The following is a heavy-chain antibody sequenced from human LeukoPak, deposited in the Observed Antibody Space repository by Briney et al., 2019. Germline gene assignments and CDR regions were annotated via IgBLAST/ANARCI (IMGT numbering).Heavy chain of an antibody. CDR1: GGSISSGNYY. Sequence: SETLSLTCTVSGGSISSGNYYWRWIRQHPGKGLEWIGYIHHSGSTYYNPSLKSRVIISVDTSKNQFSLKLNSVTAADTAVYCCASYGSGSYRFDPWGQGTLVTVSS. CDR2: IHHSGST. D-gene: IGHD3-10*01. J-gene: IGHJ5*02. CDR3: ASYGSGSYRFDP. V-gene: IGHV4-31*03.